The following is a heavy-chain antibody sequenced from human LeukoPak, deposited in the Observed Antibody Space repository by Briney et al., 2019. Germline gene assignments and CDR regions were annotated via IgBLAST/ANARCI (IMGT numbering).Heavy chain of an antibody. CDR2: INANNGAT. CDR1: GYTFTGHY. V-gene: IGHV1-2*02. D-gene: IGHD3-22*01. Sequence: ASVKVSCKTSGYTFTGHYIHWVRQAPGQGLEWMGWINANNGATHCAQKFQDRVTMTRDTSISTVYMELSRLTSDDTAVYYCARDQNYYDTYTYYGIDCCGQGTLVTVSS. J-gene: IGHJ4*02. CDR3: ARDQNYYDTYTYYGIDC.